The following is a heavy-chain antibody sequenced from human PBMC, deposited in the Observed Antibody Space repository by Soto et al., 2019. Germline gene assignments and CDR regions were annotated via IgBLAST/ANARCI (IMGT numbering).Heavy chain of an antibody. V-gene: IGHV1-46*01. CDR1: GFTFSDYY. J-gene: IGHJ4*02. CDR2: INPSDGGT. Sequence: QVQLVQSGAEVKKPGASVKVSCQASGFTFSDYYMHWVRQAPGQGLEWMGVINPSDGGTTYAQKFQGRVTLTRDMSTRTLYMELSSLRSDDTAFYYCARPNIAAAAHFDCWVQGTLVTVSS. CDR3: ARPNIAAAAHFDC. D-gene: IGHD6-13*01.